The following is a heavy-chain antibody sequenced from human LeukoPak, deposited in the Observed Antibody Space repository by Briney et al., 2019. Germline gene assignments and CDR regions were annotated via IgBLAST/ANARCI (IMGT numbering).Heavy chain of an antibody. CDR3: ARTDSRAYYFDY. V-gene: IGHV4-59*06. CDR2: IYYSGST. J-gene: IGHJ4*02. D-gene: IGHD1-1*01. Sequence: SETLSLTCTVSGGSISSHYWSWIRQHPGKGLEWIGYIYYSGSTYYNPSLKSRVTISVDTSKNQFSLKLSSVTAADTAVYYCARTDSRAYYFDYWGQGTLVTVSS. CDR1: GGSISSHY.